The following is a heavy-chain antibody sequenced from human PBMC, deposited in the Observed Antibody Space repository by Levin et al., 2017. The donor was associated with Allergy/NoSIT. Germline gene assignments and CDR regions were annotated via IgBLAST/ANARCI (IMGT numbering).Heavy chain of an antibody. CDR1: GGSISSSSYY. CDR3: ARREDYGDYDPFDY. CDR2: IYYSGST. J-gene: IGHJ4*02. Sequence: SQTLSLTCTVSGGSISSSSYYWGWIRQPPGKGLEWIGSIYYSGSTYYNPSLKSRVTISVDTSKNQFSLKLSSVTAADTAVYYCARREDYGDYDPFDYWGQGTLVTVSS. V-gene: IGHV4-39*01. D-gene: IGHD4-17*01.